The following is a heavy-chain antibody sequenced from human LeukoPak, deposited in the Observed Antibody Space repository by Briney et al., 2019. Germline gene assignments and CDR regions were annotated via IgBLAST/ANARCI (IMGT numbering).Heavy chain of an antibody. CDR3: TTDRYFDWFTSDFDY. V-gene: IGHV3-15*01. Sequence: GGSLRLSCAASGFTFSNAWMSWVRKAPGKGLEWVGRIKSKTDGGTTDYAAPVKGRFTISRDDSKNTLYLQMNSLKTEDTAVYYCTTDRYFDWFTSDFDYWGQGTLVTVSS. D-gene: IGHD3-9*01. CDR2: IKSKTDGGTT. CDR1: GFTFSNAW. J-gene: IGHJ4*02.